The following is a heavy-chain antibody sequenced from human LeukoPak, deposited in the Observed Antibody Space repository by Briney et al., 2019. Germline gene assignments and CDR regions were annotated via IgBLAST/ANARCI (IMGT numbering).Heavy chain of an antibody. Sequence: ASVKVSCKASGYTFTNYGISWVRQAPGQGLEWMGWINPNSGGTNYAQKFQGRVTMTRDTSISTAYMELSRLRSDDTAVYYCARSEYCSSTSCYLFDPWGQGTLVTVSS. CDR3: ARSEYCSSTSCYLFDP. D-gene: IGHD2-2*01. J-gene: IGHJ5*02. CDR2: INPNSGGT. CDR1: GYTFTNYG. V-gene: IGHV1-2*02.